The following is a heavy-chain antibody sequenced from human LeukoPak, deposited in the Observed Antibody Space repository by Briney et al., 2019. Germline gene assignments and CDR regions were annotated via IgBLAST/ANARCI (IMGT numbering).Heavy chain of an antibody. J-gene: IGHJ4*02. V-gene: IGHV4-59*01. Sequence: SETLSLTCTVSGGSISSYYWSWIRQPPEKGLEWIGYIYYSGSTNYNPSLRSRVTISVDTSKNQFSLKLSSVTAADTAVYYCARTYYDYIWGSYLHFDYWGQGTLVTVSS. CDR2: IYYSGST. CDR3: ARTYYDYIWGSYLHFDY. D-gene: IGHD3-16*02. CDR1: GGSISSYY.